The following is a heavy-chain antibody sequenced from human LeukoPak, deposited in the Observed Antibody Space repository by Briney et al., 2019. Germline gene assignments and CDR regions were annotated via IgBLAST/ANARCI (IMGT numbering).Heavy chain of an antibody. CDR1: GGTFSSYA. J-gene: IGHJ6*02. CDR3: ARGRAAAGYYYYGMDV. V-gene: IGHV1-69*13. Sequence: VASVKVSCKASGGTFSSYAISWVRQAPGQGLEWMGGIIPIFGTANYAQKFQGRVTITADESTSTAYMELSSLRSEDTAVYYCARGRAAAGYYYYGMDVWGQGTTVTVSS. CDR2: IIPIFGTA. D-gene: IGHD6-13*01.